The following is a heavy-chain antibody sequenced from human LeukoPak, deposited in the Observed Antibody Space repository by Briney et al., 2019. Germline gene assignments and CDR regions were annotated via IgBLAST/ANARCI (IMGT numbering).Heavy chain of an antibody. CDR1: GYTFTGPY. CDR3: ARDLQVVPYEHVYFDY. CDR2: INPNSGGT. D-gene: IGHD2-2*01. Sequence: ASLKVSCKASGYTFTGPYIHWVRQAPGQGLEWMGWINPNSGGTNYAQKFQGRVTMTRDTSISTAYMELSRLRSDDTAVYYCARDLQVVPYEHVYFDYWGQGTLVTVSS. J-gene: IGHJ4*02. V-gene: IGHV1-2*02.